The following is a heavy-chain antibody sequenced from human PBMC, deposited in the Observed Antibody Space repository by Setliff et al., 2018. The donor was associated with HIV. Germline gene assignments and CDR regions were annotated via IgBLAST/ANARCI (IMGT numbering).Heavy chain of an antibody. Sequence: ASVKVSCKASGDTFTTYDINWVRQATGQGPEWIGWMNTNSGNTGYAQRFQVRVTMTRNTSISTAYMELSSLRSEDTAVYYCARDPRTDSSYAWFDSWGQGTLVTVSS. D-gene: IGHD6-6*01. V-gene: IGHV1-8*02. J-gene: IGHJ5*01. CDR1: GDTFTTYD. CDR2: MNTNSGNT. CDR3: ARDPRTDSSYAWFDS.